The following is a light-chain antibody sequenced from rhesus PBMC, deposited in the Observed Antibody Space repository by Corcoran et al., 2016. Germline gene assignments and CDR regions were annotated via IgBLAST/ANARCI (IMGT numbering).Light chain of an antibody. Sequence: DIQMTQSPSSLSASVGDRVTITCRTSQTINSFLAWYQQKPGNVPKLLNYDANRLEIGVPSRFSGNGSWTEFTLTISSLQPGDFATYYCPQYNSLPYSFGQGTKVEIK. V-gene: IGKV1-44*02. CDR1: QTINSF. J-gene: IGKJ2*01. CDR3: PQYNSLPYS. CDR2: DAN.